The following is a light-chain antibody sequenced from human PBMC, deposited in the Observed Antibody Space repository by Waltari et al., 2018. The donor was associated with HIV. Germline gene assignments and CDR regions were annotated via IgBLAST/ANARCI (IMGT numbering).Light chain of an antibody. CDR3: SSVPGNDFFV. J-gene: IGLJ2*01. CDR2: EVS. Sequence: QSALTQPPSASGSPGETVPLSCTGTSNDIGLYNYVPWFQHNPGKVPKLVMFEVSPRPSGVPDRFSGSKSGYTACLAVSGLQPDDEADYFCSSVPGNDFFVFGGGARLCVL. CDR1: SNDIGLYNY. V-gene: IGLV2-8*01.